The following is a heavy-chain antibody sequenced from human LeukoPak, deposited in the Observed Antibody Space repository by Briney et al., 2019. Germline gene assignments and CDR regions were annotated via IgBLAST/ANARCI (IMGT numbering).Heavy chain of an antibody. CDR1: GFTFSNYW. Sequence: GGSLRLSCAASGFTFSNYWMHWVRHAPGKGLVWVSRINSDGINTSYADSVKGRFTISRDDAKNTLNLQMNSLRAEDTAVYYCARDLGQYYDTSDNWFDPWGQGTLVTVSS. V-gene: IGHV3-74*01. CDR3: ARDLGQYYDTSDNWFDP. J-gene: IGHJ5*02. D-gene: IGHD3-22*01. CDR2: INSDGINT.